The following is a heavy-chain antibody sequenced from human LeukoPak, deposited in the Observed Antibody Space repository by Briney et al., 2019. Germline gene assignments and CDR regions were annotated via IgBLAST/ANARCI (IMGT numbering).Heavy chain of an antibody. D-gene: IGHD4-17*01. J-gene: IGHJ4*02. CDR3: ARVGYGDYFDY. Sequence: ASVKVSCKASGYTFTSYAMHWVRQAPGQGLEWMGWINTNTGNPTYAQGFTGRFVFSLDTSVSTAFLQISRLKAEDTAEYYCARVGYGDYFDYWGQGTLVTVSS. CDR1: GYTFTSYA. V-gene: IGHV7-4-1*02. CDR2: INTNTGNP.